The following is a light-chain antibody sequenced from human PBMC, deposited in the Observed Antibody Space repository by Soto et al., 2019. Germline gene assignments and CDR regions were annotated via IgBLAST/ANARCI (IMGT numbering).Light chain of an antibody. V-gene: IGKV3D-15*01. CDR3: QQYNNWPPWT. J-gene: IGKJ1*01. Sequence: DIVVTQYPATLSVSPGERATLSCRASQSIRTDVAWYQQKSGQGPSLLIYDASTRATGIPASFSGSGSGTEFTLTISSLQSEDFAVYYCQQYNNWPPWTFGQGTKVDIK. CDR1: QSIRTD. CDR2: DAS.